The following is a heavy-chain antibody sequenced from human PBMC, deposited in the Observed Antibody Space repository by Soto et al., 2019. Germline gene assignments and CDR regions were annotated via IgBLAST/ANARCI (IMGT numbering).Heavy chain of an antibody. CDR1: GGSISIGYG. J-gene: IGHJ5*02. CDR2: IYHGGST. V-gene: IGHV4-38-2*01. D-gene: IGHD3-22*01. CDR3: ARAGPWVKSYYDSSTHNLDNWFDT. Sequence: SETXSLTCAFSGGSISIGYGFCCLRQPPGKVLGCIGSIYHGGSTYYNPSLNSRVTLSIYMTNNHVSLILNSVTAADTAVYYCARAGPWVKSYYDSSTHNLDNWFDTWGQGTLVTVSS.